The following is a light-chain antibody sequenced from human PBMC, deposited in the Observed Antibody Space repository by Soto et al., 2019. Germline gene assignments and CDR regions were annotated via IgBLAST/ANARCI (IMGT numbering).Light chain of an antibody. CDR1: QDISYY. Sequence: DIQMTQSPSSLSASVGDRVTITCQASQDISYYLNWYQQKPGKAPKLLIFDASSLETGVPSRFRGGGSGTDFTFTISSLQSEDIATYFCQEYADFPYTFGRGTKVEIK. CDR2: DAS. J-gene: IGKJ2*01. V-gene: IGKV1-33*01. CDR3: QEYADFPYT.